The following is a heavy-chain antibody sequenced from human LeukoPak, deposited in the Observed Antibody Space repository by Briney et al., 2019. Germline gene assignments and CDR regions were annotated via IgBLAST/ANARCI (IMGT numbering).Heavy chain of an antibody. CDR3: ARGNYFDY. CDR2: INGDGTST. V-gene: IGHV3-74*01. Sequence: PGGSLRLSCAASGFTFSSHWMHWVRQAPGKGLVWVSLINGDGTSTNYADSVKGRFTISRNNAKNPLYLQMNSLRAEDTAVYYCARGNYFDYWGQGTLVTVSS. J-gene: IGHJ4*02. CDR1: GFTFSSHW.